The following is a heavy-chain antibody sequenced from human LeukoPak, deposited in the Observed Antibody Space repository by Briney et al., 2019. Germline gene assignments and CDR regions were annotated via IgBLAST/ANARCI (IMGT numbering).Heavy chain of an antibody. Sequence: GGSLRLSCATSGFTFSSHSMNWVRQAPGKGLEWISYISSSSTTIYYADSVKGRFTISRDNAKNSLYLQMNSLRAEDTAVYYCARVGHSYGVDYWGQGILVTVSS. V-gene: IGHV3-48*04. CDR1: GFTFSSHS. CDR2: ISSSSTTI. CDR3: ARVGHSYGVDY. D-gene: IGHD5-18*01. J-gene: IGHJ4*02.